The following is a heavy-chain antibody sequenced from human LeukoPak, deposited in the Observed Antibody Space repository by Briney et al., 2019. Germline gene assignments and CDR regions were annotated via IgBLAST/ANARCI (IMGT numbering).Heavy chain of an antibody. CDR3: AKIGKLEYRGYDRYYFDS. J-gene: IGHJ4*02. CDR1: GFIFSDYG. Sequence: GGSLRLSCAASGFIFSDYGIHWVRQAPGNGLEWVAFIRYEGSQKYHANSVKGRFTISRDDSRNTIYLQMNSLRVEDTAVYYCAKIGKLEYRGYDRYYFDSWGQGTLVTVSS. D-gene: IGHD5-12*01. CDR2: IRYEGSQK. V-gene: IGHV3-30*02.